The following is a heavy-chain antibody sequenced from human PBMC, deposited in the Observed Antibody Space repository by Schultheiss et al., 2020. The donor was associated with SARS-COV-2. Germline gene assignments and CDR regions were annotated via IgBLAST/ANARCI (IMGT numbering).Heavy chain of an antibody. J-gene: IGHJ6*02. D-gene: IGHD2/OR15-2a*01. Sequence: GGSLRLSCAASGFTFSSYGMSWVRQAPGKGLEWVGRIKSKTDGGTTDYAAPVKGRFTISKDDSKNTLYLQMNSLKTEDTAVYYCTTDSMLRYYYCGMDVWGQGTTVTVSS. V-gene: IGHV3-15*01. CDR1: GFTFSSYG. CDR2: IKSKTDGGTT. CDR3: TTDSMLRYYYCGMDV.